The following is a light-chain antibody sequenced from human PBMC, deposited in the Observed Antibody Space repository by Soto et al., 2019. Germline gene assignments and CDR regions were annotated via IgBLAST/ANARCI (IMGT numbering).Light chain of an antibody. CDR1: SSDVGAYNY. CDR3: RSYTSNSILVV. V-gene: IGLV2-14*01. J-gene: IGLJ2*01. CDR2: EVS. Sequence: QSVLTQPASVSGSPGQSITISCTGTSSDVGAYNYVSWYQQHPGKAPKLMIYEVSNRPSGVSNRFSGSKSDNTASLTISGLQAEDEADYYCRSYTSNSILVVFGGGTKLTVL.